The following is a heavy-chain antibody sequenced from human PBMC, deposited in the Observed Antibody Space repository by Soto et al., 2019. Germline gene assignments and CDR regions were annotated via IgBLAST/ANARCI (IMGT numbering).Heavy chain of an antibody. V-gene: IGHV3-64*01. D-gene: IGHD6-6*01. CDR3: ARRARHDFYYIDV. Sequence: EVQLAESGGGLAQPGGSLRLSCAASGFTLSGYAIDWVRQAPGKGLEYVSGSSSNGVGTNYANSVQGRFTISRDNSKNTVYLQMGSLRPEDMAVYYCARRARHDFYYIDVLGKGATVTVSS. J-gene: IGHJ6*03. CDR1: GFTLSGYA. CDR2: SSSNGVGT.